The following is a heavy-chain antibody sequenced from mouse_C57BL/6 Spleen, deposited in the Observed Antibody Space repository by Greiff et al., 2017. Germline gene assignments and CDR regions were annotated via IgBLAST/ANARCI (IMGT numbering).Heavy chain of an antibody. CDR1: GYSITSGYD. CDR2: ISYSGST. D-gene: IGHD2-1*01. CDR3: ARDHGNYAMDY. V-gene: IGHV3-1*01. J-gene: IGHJ4*01. Sequence: EVQLVESGPGMVKPSPSLSLTCTVTGYSITSGYDWHWIRHFPGNKLEWMGYISYSGSTNYNPSLKSRISITHDTSKNHFFLKLNSVTTEDTATYYCARDHGNYAMDYWGQGTSVTVSS.